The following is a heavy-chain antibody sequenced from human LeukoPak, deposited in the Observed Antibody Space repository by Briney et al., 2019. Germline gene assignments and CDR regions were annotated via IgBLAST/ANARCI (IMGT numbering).Heavy chain of an antibody. CDR2: ISYDGSNK. D-gene: IGHD5-18*01. CDR1: GFTFSSYA. Sequence: GRSLRLSCAASGFTFSSYAMHWVRQAPGKGLEWVAVISYDGSNKYYADSVKGRFTISRDNSKNTLYLQMKSLRAEDTAVYYCARGRPWIQLFYWGQGTLVTVSS. CDR3: ARGRPWIQLFY. J-gene: IGHJ4*02. V-gene: IGHV3-30*04.